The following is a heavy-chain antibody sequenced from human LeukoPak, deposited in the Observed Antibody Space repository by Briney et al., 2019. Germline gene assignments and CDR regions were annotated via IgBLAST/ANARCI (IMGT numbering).Heavy chain of an antibody. Sequence: PSETLSLTCAVYGGSFSGYYWSWIRQPPGKGLEWIGEINHSGSTNYNPSLKSRVTISVDTSKNQFSLKLSSVTAADTAVYYCARLAYRSLARHPMDVWGKGTTVTVSS. CDR3: ARLAYRSLARHPMDV. V-gene: IGHV4-34*01. D-gene: IGHD1-1*01. J-gene: IGHJ6*03. CDR2: INHSGST. CDR1: GGSFSGYY.